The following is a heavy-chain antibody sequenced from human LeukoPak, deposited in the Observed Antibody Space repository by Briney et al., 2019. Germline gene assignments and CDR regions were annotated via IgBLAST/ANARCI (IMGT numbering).Heavy chain of an antibody. CDR3: ARAGPKDIGTPFDY. D-gene: IGHD5-12*01. CDR2: IYYSGST. CDR1: GGSISSYY. Sequence: SETLSPTCTVPGGSISSYYWSWIRQPPGKGLEWIGYIYYSGSTNYNPSLKSRVTISVDTSKNQFSLKLSSVTAADTAVYYCARAGPKDIGTPFDYWGQGTLVTVSS. J-gene: IGHJ4*02. V-gene: IGHV4-59*01.